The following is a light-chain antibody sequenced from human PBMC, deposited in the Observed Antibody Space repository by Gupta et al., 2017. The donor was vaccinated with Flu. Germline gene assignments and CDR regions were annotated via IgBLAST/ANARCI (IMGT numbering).Light chain of an antibody. J-gene: IGLJ3*02. CDR3: QVWDSSSDHLWV. Sequence: SYVLTQPPSVSVAPGPTARITCGGNKIGSKSVYWYQQRSGQAPALVVHRIPERFSGSNSGNTATLTIRRVEAGDEADYYCQVWDSSSDHLWVFGGGTKLTVL. V-gene: IGLV3-21*02. CDR1: KIGSKS.